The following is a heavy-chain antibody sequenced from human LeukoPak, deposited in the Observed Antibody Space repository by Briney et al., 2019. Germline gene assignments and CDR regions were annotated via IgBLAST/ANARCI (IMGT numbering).Heavy chain of an antibody. CDR3: AKLVTGYPNWFDP. D-gene: IGHD3-9*01. CDR1: GITFNIYW. Sequence: VGSLRLSCAASGITFNIYWMSWVRQAPGKGLEWVANIKEDGSEKYYVDSVKGRFTISRDNAKSTLYLQMNSLRAEDTAVYYCAKLVTGYPNWFDPWGQGTLVTVSS. J-gene: IGHJ5*02. CDR2: IKEDGSEK. V-gene: IGHV3-7*03.